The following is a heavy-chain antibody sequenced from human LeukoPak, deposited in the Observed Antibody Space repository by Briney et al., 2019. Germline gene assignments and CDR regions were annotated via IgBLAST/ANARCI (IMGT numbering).Heavy chain of an antibody. J-gene: IGHJ4*02. V-gene: IGHV3-7*01. CDR2: IKQDGSEK. CDR3: AKDNAYYYADY. Sequence: PGGSLRLSCAASGFTFSSYWMNWVRQAPGKGLEWVANIKQDGSEKYYVDSVKGRFTISRDNSKNTLYLQMNSLRAEDTAVYYCAKDNAYYYADYWGQGTLVTVSS. D-gene: IGHD3-10*01. CDR1: GFTFSSYW.